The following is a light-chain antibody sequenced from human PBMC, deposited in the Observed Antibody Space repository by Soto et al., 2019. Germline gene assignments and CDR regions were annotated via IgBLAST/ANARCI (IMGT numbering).Light chain of an antibody. CDR2: DAS. V-gene: IGKV3-11*01. J-gene: IGKJ1*01. Sequence: TQSPSSLSLSPGERATLSCRASQSVSSYLAWYQQKPGQAPRLLIYDASNRATGIPARFSGSGSGTDFTLTISSLEPEDFAVYYCQQRSNWPPGWTCGQGTKVDIK. CDR1: QSVSSY. CDR3: QQRSNWPPGWT.